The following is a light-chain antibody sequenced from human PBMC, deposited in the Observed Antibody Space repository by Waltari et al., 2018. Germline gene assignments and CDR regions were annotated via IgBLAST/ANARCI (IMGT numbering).Light chain of an antibody. V-gene: IGKV3-20*01. CDR1: QSVSSSY. J-gene: IGKJ5*01. Sequence: EIVLTQSPGTLSLSPGERATLSCRASQSVSSSYLAWYQQKPGQAPRLLIYGASSRATGIPDRCSGSGSGTDFTLTISRLEPEDFAVYYCQQYGSSPLFGQGTRLEIK. CDR2: GAS. CDR3: QQYGSSPL.